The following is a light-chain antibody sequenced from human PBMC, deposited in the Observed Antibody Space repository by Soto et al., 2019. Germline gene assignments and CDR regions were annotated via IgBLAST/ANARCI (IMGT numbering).Light chain of an antibody. J-gene: IGKJ4*01. CDR1: QSVSNNY. CDR2: GAS. V-gene: IGKV3-20*01. Sequence: EIVLTQSPGTLSLSPGERATLSCRASQSVSNNYLAWYQQKPGQAPRLLIYGASTRATGIPDRFSGSGSGTDFTLTISRLEPEDFAVYYCQQYGNSPPITFGGGTKVDNK. CDR3: QQYGNSPPIT.